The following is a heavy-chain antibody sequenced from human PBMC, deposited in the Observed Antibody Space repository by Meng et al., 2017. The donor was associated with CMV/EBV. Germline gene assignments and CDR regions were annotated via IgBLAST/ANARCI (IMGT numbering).Heavy chain of an antibody. J-gene: IGHJ6*02. D-gene: IGHD2-2*01. CDR2: IIPILGIA. CDR1: AGTFSSYA. V-gene: IGHV1-69*10. CDR3: ARGIVVPGRDYYYGMDV. Sequence: SVKISCKASAGTFSSYAISWVRQAPGQGLEWMGGIIPILGIANYAQKFQGRGTITADKSTSTAYMELRRLRSEDTAVYYCARGIVVPGRDYYYGMDVWGQGATVTVSS.